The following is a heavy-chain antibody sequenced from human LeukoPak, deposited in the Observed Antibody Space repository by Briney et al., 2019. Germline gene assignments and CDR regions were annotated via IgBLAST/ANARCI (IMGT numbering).Heavy chain of an antibody. CDR1: GYTFTSYD. CDR3: ARGGSSGRYWNWYFDL. CDR2: MNPNSGNT. Sequence: GASVKVSCKASGYTFTSYDINWVRQATGQGLEWMGWMNPNSGNTGYAQKFQGRVTMTRDMSTRTAYMELSNLRSEDTAVYYCARGGSSGRYWNWYFDLWGRGTLVTVSS. D-gene: IGHD6-19*01. J-gene: IGHJ2*01. V-gene: IGHV1-8*02.